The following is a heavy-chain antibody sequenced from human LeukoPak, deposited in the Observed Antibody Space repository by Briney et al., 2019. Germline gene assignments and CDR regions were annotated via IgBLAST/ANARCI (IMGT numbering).Heavy chain of an antibody. CDR1: GGSISSYY. D-gene: IGHD3-22*01. V-gene: IGHV4-4*07. CDR3: VPYYYDSSGYYYAPG. J-gene: IGHJ4*02. Sequence: SETLSLTCTVSGGSISSYYWSWIRQPAGKGLEWIGRIYTSGSANYNPSLKSRVTMSVDTSKNQFSLKLSSVTAADTAVYYCVPYYYDSSGYYYAPGWGQGTLVTVSS. CDR2: IYTSGSA.